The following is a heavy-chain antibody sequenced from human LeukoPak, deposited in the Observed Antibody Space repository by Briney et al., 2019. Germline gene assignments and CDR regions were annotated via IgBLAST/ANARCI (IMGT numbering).Heavy chain of an antibody. Sequence: PGGSLRLSCAASGFIFSSDDMHRVRQAPGKGLEWVAGIQSNGRNKYYVDSVKGRFAISRDSSKSTLYLQVNSLRVEDTALYYCARESEGGTGTSCPDYWGQGTLVTVSS. D-gene: IGHD2-2*01. CDR2: IQSNGRNK. J-gene: IGHJ4*02. CDR3: ARESEGGTGTSCPDY. CDR1: GFIFSSDD. V-gene: IGHV3-33*05.